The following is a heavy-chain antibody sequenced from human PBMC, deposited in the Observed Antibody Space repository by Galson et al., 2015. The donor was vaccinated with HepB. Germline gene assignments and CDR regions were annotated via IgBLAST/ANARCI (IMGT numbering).Heavy chain of an antibody. V-gene: IGHV3-7*03. CDR3: ARVLRFLEWLSWDGMDV. CDR1: GFTFSSYW. CDR2: IKQDGSEK. D-gene: IGHD3-3*01. Sequence: SLRLSCAASGFTFSSYWMSWVRQAPGKGLEWVANIKQDGSEKYYVDSVKGRFTISRDNAKNSLYLQMNSLRAEDTAVYYCARVLRFLEWLSWDGMDVWGQGTTVTVSS. J-gene: IGHJ6*02.